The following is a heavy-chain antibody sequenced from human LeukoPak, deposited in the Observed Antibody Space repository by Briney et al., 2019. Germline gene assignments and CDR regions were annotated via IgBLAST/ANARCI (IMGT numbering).Heavy chain of an antibody. Sequence: GGSLRLSCTASGFTFSSYGMHWVRQAPGKGLEWVAYIQYDGSNQQYADSVKGRFSISRDRSKNIPYLQMNSLRAGDTAVYFCARDRRYGDYPYFFDSWGQGTLVTVSS. J-gene: IGHJ4*02. CDR3: ARDRRYGDYPYFFDS. D-gene: IGHD4-17*01. CDR1: GFTFSSYG. CDR2: IQYDGSNQ. V-gene: IGHV3-30*02.